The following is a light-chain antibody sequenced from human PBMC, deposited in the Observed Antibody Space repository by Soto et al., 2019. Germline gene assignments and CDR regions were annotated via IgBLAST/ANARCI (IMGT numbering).Light chain of an antibody. V-gene: IGLV2-14*01. J-gene: IGLJ2*01. CDR1: SSDVGGYNY. Sequence: QSALTQPASMSGSPGQSITISCTGTSSDVGGYNYVSWYQHHPGKAPKLMIYEVSNRPSGVSNRFSGSKSGNTASLTISGLQAEDEADYYCNSYTSSTTLVFGGGTQLTVL. CDR3: NSYTSSTTLV. CDR2: EVS.